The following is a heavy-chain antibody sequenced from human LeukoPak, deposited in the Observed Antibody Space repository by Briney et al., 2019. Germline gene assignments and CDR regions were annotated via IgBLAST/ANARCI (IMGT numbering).Heavy chain of an antibody. D-gene: IGHD2-21*01. CDR1: DVSINSNNG. V-gene: IGHV4-4*02. CDR3: EIAGDSRYFDY. J-gene: IGHJ4*02. Sequence: SETLSLTCSVSDVSINSNNGLRRVRQPPGKGLEWIGEVSHGGSTIYNPSLKSRVTISVDTSKKPFSLKLSSVTAADTAVYYCEIAGDSRYFDYWGQGALVTVSS. CDR2: VSHGGST.